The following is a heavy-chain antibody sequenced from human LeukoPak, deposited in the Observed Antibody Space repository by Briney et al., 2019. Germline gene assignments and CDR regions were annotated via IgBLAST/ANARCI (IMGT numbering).Heavy chain of an antibody. J-gene: IGHJ4*02. V-gene: IGHV3-43*02. Sequence: PGGSLRLSCAASGFTFDDYATHWVRQAPGKGLEWVSLISGDGGSTYYADSVKGRFTISRDNSKNSLYLQMNSLRTEDTALYYCAKVLGYYDSSGYYQEGGFDYWGQGTLVTVSS. CDR2: ISGDGGST. D-gene: IGHD3-22*01. CDR3: AKVLGYYDSSGYYQEGGFDY. CDR1: GFTFDDYA.